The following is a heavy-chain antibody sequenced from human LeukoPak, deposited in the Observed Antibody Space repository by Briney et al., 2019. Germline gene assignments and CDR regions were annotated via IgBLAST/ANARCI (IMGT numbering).Heavy chain of an antibody. CDR2: ISYDGSNK. CDR3: ARDWGNWGYGYYFDH. D-gene: IGHD7-27*01. CDR1: GFTFSTYG. Sequence: GGSLRLSCAASGFTFSTYGMHWVRQAPGKGLEWVAVISYDGSNKYYADSVKGRFTISRDNSKNTLYLQMNSLRAEDTAVYYCARDWGNWGYGYYFDHWGQGTLVTV. V-gene: IGHV3-30*03. J-gene: IGHJ4*02.